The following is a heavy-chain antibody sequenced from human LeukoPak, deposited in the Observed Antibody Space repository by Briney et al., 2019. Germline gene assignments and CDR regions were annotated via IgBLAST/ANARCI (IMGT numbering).Heavy chain of an antibody. D-gene: IGHD1/OR15-1a*01. CDR1: GGSIRSYY. Sequence: PSEPLSLTCIVSGGSIRSYYWTWIRQPPGKGLDWIGHIYYSGSTTYNPSLKSRVTMSVDTSKNQFSLKLTSVTASDTAVYYCARDRGTRAGFDYWGQGTPVTVSS. CDR2: IYYSGST. V-gene: IGHV4-59*01. CDR3: ARDRGTRAGFDY. J-gene: IGHJ4*02.